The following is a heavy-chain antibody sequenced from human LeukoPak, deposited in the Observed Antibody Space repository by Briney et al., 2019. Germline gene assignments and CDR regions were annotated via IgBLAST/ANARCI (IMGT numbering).Heavy chain of an antibody. V-gene: IGHV1-18*01. CDR3: ASYGYWGLGELSLYHY. D-gene: IGHD3-16*02. J-gene: IGHJ4*02. Sequence: ASVKVSCKASGYTFTSYGISWVRQAPGQGLEWMGWISAYNGNTNYAQKLQGRVTMTTDTSTSTAHMELRSLRSDDTAVYYCASYGYWGLGELSLYHYWGQGTLVTVSS. CDR2: ISAYNGNT. CDR1: GYTFTSYG.